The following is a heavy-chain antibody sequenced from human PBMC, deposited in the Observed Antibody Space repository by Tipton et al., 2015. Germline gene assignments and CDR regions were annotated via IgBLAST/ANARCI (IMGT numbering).Heavy chain of an antibody. D-gene: IGHD5-24*01. CDR1: GGSVTSGSYY. CDR2: ISYTDGA. J-gene: IGHJ6*02. CDR3: ARDLEHGMDV. Sequence: QLVQSGPEVKPSENLSLTCTASGGSVTSGSYYWSWIRQPPGKGLEWIGYISYTDGAHYNPALKSRVTISVDTSKNQFSLTLNSVAAADTAVYYCARDLEHGMDVWGHGTTVTVSS. V-gene: IGHV4-61*01.